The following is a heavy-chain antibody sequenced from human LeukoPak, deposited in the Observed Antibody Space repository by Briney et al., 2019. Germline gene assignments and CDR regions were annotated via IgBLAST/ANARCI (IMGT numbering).Heavy chain of an antibody. CDR3: TRPAVGAVAGRDV. CDR2: IRSKANSYAT. D-gene: IGHD6-19*01. CDR1: GFTFSGSA. Sequence: PGGSLILSCAASGFTFSGSAMHWVRQASGKGLEWVGRIRSKANSYATAYAASVKGRFTISRDDSKNTAYLQMNSLKTEDTAVYYCTRPAVGAVAGRDVWGKGTTVTVS. V-gene: IGHV3-73*01. J-gene: IGHJ6*04.